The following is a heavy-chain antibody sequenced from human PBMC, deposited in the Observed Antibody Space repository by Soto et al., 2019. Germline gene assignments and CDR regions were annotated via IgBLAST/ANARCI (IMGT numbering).Heavy chain of an antibody. J-gene: IGHJ6*02. CDR2: IYPGDSDT. CDR1: GYKVSTWHNFTSYW. V-gene: IGHV5-51*01. CDR3: ARSRRGAYSSGWYSPSGYYNYGIDV. Sequence: PGESLKISCMGSGYKVSTWHNFTSYWIAWVRQMPGEGLEWMGIIYPGDSDTRYSPSFQGQVTISADKSISTAYLQWTSLKASDTAMYYCARSRRGAYSSGWYSPSGYYNYGIDVWGQGTKVTVAS. D-gene: IGHD6-19*01.